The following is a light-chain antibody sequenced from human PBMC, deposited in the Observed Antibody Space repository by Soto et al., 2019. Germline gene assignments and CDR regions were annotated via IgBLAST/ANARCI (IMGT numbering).Light chain of an antibody. J-gene: IGKJ1*01. CDR2: GAS. CDR1: EDISNY. Sequence: DIQMTQSPSSLSASVGDRVTITCRASEDISNYLAWYQQKPGKVPKLLIYGASTLQSGVPSRVRGSGSGTDLTLTISSLQTEDVATYYCQNYNRAPWTFGQGTKVESK. V-gene: IGKV1-27*01. CDR3: QNYNRAPWT.